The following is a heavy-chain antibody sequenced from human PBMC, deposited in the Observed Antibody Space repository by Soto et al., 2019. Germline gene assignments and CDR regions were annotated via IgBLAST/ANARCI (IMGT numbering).Heavy chain of an antibody. Sequence: QAQLAESGGGVVQPGRSLRLSCAASGFTLSDFAMHWVRQAPGKGLEWVALISNDGGYQHYGDSVRGRFTISRDKSNHMLYLQMNNLRVEEAAVYYCARAMAGMDVLGQGTIFTVSS. J-gene: IGHJ6*01. CDR1: GFTLSDFA. V-gene: IGHV3-30-3*01. CDR3: ARAMAGMDV. CDR2: ISNDGGYQ.